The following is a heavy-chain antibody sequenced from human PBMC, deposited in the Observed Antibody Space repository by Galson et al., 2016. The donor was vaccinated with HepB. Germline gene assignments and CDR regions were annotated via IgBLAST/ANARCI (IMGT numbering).Heavy chain of an antibody. V-gene: IGHV4-61*01. CDR3: ARDQAMAGSHDALDI. D-gene: IGHD6-19*01. CDR1: GDSVNSGSYY. CDR2: IHYSGST. Sequence: ETLSLTCTVSGDSVNSGSYYWSWIRQPPGKGLEWIGYIHYSGSTNYNPSLKSRVTISIDTSKKQFSLKVTSVIAADTAVYYCARDQAMAGSHDALDIWGQGTMVTVSS. J-gene: IGHJ3*02.